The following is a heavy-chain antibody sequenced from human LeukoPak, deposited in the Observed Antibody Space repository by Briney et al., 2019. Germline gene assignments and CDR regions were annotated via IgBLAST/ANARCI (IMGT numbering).Heavy chain of an antibody. V-gene: IGHV3-30-3*01. J-gene: IGHJ4*02. Sequence: GGSLRLSCAASGFTFSSYAMHWVRQAPGKGLEWVAVISYDGSNKYYADSVKGRSTISRDNSKNTLYLQMNSLRAEDTAVYYCARWGLDGSSGSLDYWGQGTLVTVSS. D-gene: IGHD3-22*01. CDR1: GFTFSSYA. CDR3: ARWGLDGSSGSLDY. CDR2: ISYDGSNK.